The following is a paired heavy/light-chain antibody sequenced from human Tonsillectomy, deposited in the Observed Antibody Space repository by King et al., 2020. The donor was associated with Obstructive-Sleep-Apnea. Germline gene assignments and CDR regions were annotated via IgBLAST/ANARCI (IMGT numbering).Light chain of an antibody. CDR3: QKYGISPRT. J-gene: IGKJ1*01. V-gene: IGKV3-20*01. CDR2: GAS. Sequence: EIVLTQSPGTLSLSPGERATLSCRASQSVSSNSLAWYQQKPGQAPRLLIYGASSRAAGIPDRFSGSGSGTDFTLTISRLEPEDFAVYYCQKYGISPRTFGQGTKVEI. CDR1: QSVSSNS.
Heavy chain of an antibody. D-gene: IGHD3-10*01. CDR2: ISYDGTNK. CDR3: ARDPSPGNSYSDY. CDR1: GFIFSSYA. Sequence: QVQLVESGGGVAQPGRSLRLSCAASGFIFSSYALHWVRQAPGKGLEWVAFISYDGTNKYYADSVKGRFTVSRDNSKNTLSLQMDSLRVEDTAVYYCARDPSPGNSYSDYWGQGTLVTVSS. J-gene: IGHJ4*02. V-gene: IGHV3-30-3*01.